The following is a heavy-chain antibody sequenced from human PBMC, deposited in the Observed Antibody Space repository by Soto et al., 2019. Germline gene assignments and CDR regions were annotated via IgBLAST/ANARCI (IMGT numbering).Heavy chain of an antibody. CDR3: ARDNGREQYYDSSGYWYYFDY. CDR1: GGSMISYY. J-gene: IGHJ4*02. D-gene: IGHD3-22*01. Sequence: PSETLSLTCTVSGGSMISYYWSWIRQPPGRGLEWIGFIYYAGSTKYNPSLNSRVTISVDTSKNQFSLTVTSVTAADTAVYYCARDNGREQYYDSSGYWYYFDYWGQGTLVTVSS. V-gene: IGHV4-59*12. CDR2: IYYAGST.